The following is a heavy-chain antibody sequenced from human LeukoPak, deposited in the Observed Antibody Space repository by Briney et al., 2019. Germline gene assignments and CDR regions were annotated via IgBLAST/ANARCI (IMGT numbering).Heavy chain of an antibody. V-gene: IGHV3-23*01. D-gene: IGHD3-22*01. CDR2: ISGSGGST. CDR1: GFTFSSYA. CDR3: AKVILYYYDSSGYYPNDY. Sequence: QPGASLRLPCAASGFTFSSYAMSWVRQAPGKGLEWVSAISGSGGSTYYADSVKGRFTISRDNSKNTLYLQMNSLRAEDTAVYYCAKVILYYYDSSGYYPNDYWGQGTLVTVSS. J-gene: IGHJ4*02.